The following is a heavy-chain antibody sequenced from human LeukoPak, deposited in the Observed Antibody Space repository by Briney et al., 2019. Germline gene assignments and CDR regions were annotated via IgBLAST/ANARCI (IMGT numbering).Heavy chain of an antibody. Sequence: PGGSLRLSCAASGFTFSSYWMSWVRQAPGKGLEWVANIKQDGSEKYYVDSVKGRFTISRDNAKNSLYLQMSSLRAEDTAVYYCARDAGFLGDPGAFDIWGQGTMVTVSS. CDR1: GFTFSSYW. V-gene: IGHV3-7*01. J-gene: IGHJ3*02. D-gene: IGHD2-21*02. CDR3: ARDAGFLGDPGAFDI. CDR2: IKQDGSEK.